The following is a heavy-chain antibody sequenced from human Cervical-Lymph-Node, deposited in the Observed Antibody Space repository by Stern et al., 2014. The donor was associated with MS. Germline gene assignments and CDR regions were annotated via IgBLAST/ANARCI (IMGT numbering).Heavy chain of an antibody. J-gene: IGHJ4*02. Sequence: QVQLQESGPGLVKPSETLSLTCTVSGGSVSSGRYYWSWIRQPPGKGLEWIGYIYYSGSTNYNPSLKSRVTISVDTSKNQFSLKLSSVTAADTAVYYCARVSYDFWSGYYPFDYWGQGTLVTVSS. D-gene: IGHD3-3*01. V-gene: IGHV4-61*01. CDR3: ARVSYDFWSGYYPFDY. CDR1: GGSVSSGRYY. CDR2: IYYSGST.